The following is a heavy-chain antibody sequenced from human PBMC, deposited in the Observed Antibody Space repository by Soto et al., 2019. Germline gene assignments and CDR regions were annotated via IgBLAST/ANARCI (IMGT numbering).Heavy chain of an antibody. CDR3: AKRFGNYWAFDY. CDR1: GFSFSTYG. CDR2: ISNDGSNK. Sequence: QVHLVESGGGVVQPGRSLRLSCAASGFSFSTYGMHWVRQAPGKGLEWVAFISNDGSNKYYADYVKGRFTNYIDKSKNTLYLQMNSLRAEDTAVYYCAKRFGNYWAFDYWGQGTLVTVSS. V-gene: IGHV3-30*18. J-gene: IGHJ4*02. D-gene: IGHD1-26*01.